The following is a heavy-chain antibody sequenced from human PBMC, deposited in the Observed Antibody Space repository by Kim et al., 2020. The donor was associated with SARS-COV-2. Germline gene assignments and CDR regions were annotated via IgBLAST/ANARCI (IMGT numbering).Heavy chain of an antibody. Sequence: GGSLRLSCSVSGFTFNTYGMHWVRQAPGKGLEWVAVIWFDGSDQYYADSVKGRFTISRDNSKDTLYLQMRSLRVEDTAVYYCARGPHYDSWSGYSDYYYGMDVWGQGTTVTVS. CDR1: GFTFNTYG. V-gene: IGHV3-33*01. D-gene: IGHD3-3*01. CDR2: IWFDGSDQ. CDR3: ARGPHYDSWSGYSDYYYGMDV. J-gene: IGHJ6*02.